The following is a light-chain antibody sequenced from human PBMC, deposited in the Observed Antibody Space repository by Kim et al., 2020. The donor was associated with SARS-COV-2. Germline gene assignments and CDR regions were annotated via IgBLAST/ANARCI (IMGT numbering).Light chain of an antibody. CDR1: QAVSRNH. CDR3: QQYGNSRT. J-gene: IGKJ1*01. V-gene: IGKV3-20*01. CDR2: GGS. Sequence: LSPGERASLSCRASQAVSRNHLALYQQKPGQAPRLLIYGGSTRATGIPDRFSGCGSGTDFTLTITRLEPEDFAVYYCQQYGNSRTFGQGTKVDIK.